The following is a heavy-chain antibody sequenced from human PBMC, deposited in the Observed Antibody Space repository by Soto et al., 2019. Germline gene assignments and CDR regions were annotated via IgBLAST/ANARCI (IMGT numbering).Heavy chain of an antibody. D-gene: IGHD6-19*01. CDR1: GGTFTSSA. J-gene: IGHJ6*02. V-gene: IGHV1-69*12. CDR3: AREKDRPQLGWNYYYILDV. Sequence: QVHLEQSGAEVKKPGSSVKVSCKASGGTFTSSAISWVRQAPGQGLEWMGGIMPVFRTPDYAQKFQGRVTVSADESTRTAYMDLSGRTSDDTAVYYCAREKDRPQLGWNYYYILDVWGQGTTVTVSS. CDR2: IMPVFRTP.